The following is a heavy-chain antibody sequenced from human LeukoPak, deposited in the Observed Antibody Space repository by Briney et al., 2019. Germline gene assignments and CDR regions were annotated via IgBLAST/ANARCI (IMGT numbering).Heavy chain of an antibody. CDR1: GFTFSTYS. D-gene: IGHD3-10*02. Sequence: GGSLRLSCAASGFTFSTYSMNWVRQAPGKGLEWVSSISSSSSHIYYADPVKGRFTISRDNAKNSLYLQMNSLRAEDTAVYYCAELGITMIGGVWGKGTTVTISS. V-gene: IGHV3-21*01. CDR2: ISSSSSHI. CDR3: AELGITMIGGV. J-gene: IGHJ6*04.